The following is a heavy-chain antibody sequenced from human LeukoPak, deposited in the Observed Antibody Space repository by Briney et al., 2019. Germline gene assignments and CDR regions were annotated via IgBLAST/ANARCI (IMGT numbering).Heavy chain of an antibody. J-gene: IGHJ4*02. Sequence: GGSLRLSCAASGFTFSSYWMSWVRQAPGKGLEWVANIKQDGSEKYYVDSVKGRFTISRDNAKNSLYLQMNSLRAGDTAVYYCARASEYYDSSGYLTYYFDYWGQGTLVTVSS. CDR1: GFTFSSYW. D-gene: IGHD3-22*01. CDR2: IKQDGSEK. V-gene: IGHV3-7*01. CDR3: ARASEYYDSSGYLTYYFDY.